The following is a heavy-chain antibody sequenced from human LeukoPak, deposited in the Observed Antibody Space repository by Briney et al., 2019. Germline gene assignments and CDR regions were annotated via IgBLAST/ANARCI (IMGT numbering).Heavy chain of an antibody. V-gene: IGHV4-39*07. J-gene: IGHJ5*02. D-gene: IGHD6-19*01. CDR2: INHSGST. CDR3: AREGRKWLVPVPNNWFDP. Sequence: PSETLSLTCTVSGGSISSSSYYWGWIRQPPGKGLEWIGEINHSGSTNYNPSLKSRVTISVDTSKNQFSLKLSSVTAADTAVYYCAREGRKWLVPVPNNWFDPWGQGTLVTVSS. CDR1: GGSISSSSYY.